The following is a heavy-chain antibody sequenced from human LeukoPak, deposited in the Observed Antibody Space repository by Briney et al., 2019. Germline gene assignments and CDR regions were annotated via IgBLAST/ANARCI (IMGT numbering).Heavy chain of an antibody. CDR3: ARDDSDILTGYTYYYGMDV. D-gene: IGHD3-9*01. V-gene: IGHV1-8*01. Sequence: ASVKVSCKASGYTFTSYDINWVRQATGQGLEWMGWMNPNSGNTGYAQKFQGRVTMTRNTSISTAYMELSSLRSEDTAVYYCARDDSDILTGYTYYYGMDVWGQGTTVTVSS. CDR1: GYTFTSYD. CDR2: MNPNSGNT. J-gene: IGHJ6*02.